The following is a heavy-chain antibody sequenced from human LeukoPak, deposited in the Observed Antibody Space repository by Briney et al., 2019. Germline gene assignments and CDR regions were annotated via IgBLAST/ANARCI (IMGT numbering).Heavy chain of an antibody. CDR1: GFTFSTYW. J-gene: IGHJ4*02. Sequence: GGSLRLSCAASGFTFSTYWMHWVRQAPGKGLVWVSRISTDGSSATYADSVKGRFTISRDNAKNTLYLQMNSLGAEDTAVYYCARVMYYYASGSLVVYYFDSWGQGTLVTVSS. CDR3: ARVMYYYASGSLVVYYFDS. V-gene: IGHV3-74*01. CDR2: ISTDGSSA. D-gene: IGHD3-10*01.